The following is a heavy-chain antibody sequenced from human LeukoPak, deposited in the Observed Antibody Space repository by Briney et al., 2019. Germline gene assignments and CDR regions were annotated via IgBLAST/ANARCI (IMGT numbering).Heavy chain of an antibody. J-gene: IGHJ4*02. CDR1: GGSISSSSYY. V-gene: IGHV4-39*07. D-gene: IGHD6-6*01. Sequence: SETLSLTCTVSGGSISSSSYYWGWIRQPPGKGLEWIGSIYYSGSTYYNPSLKSRVTISVDTSKNQFSLKLSSVTAADTAVYYCAGDRSAKYYFDYWGQGTLVTVSS. CDR3: AGDRSAKYYFDY. CDR2: IYYSGST.